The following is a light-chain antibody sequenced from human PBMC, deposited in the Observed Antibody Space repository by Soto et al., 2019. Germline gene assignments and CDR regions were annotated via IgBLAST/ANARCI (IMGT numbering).Light chain of an antibody. J-gene: IGKJ1*01. Sequence: EIVLTQSLGTLSLSPGERGTLSCRASQRFGSSNLAWYQQKPGQAPRLLIYSTSSRATGIPDRFSGSGSGTDFTLTISRLEPEDFAVYYCQQYGNSPWTFGQGTKVEIK. CDR3: QQYGNSPWT. V-gene: IGKV3-20*01. CDR1: QRFGSSN. CDR2: STS.